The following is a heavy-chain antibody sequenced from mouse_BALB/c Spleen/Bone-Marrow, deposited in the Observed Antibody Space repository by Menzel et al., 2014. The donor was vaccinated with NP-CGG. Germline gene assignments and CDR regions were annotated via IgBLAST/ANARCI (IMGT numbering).Heavy chain of an antibody. Sequence: VQLQQSGAELARPGASLKMSCRTSGYTFTSYKVHWIKQRPGQGLEWIGYINPSSNYTNYNQKFKDKATLTADKSSNTAYMQLSSLTSEDSAVYYCARSMIIYFAMDYWGQGTSVTVSS. CDR3: ARSMIIYFAMDY. V-gene: IGHV1-4*01. CDR1: GYTFTSYK. D-gene: IGHD2-3*01. J-gene: IGHJ4*01. CDR2: INPSSNYT.